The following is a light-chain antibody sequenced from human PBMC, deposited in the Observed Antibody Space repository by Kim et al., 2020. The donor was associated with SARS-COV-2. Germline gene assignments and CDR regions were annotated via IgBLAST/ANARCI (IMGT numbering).Light chain of an antibody. J-gene: IGLJ2*01. Sequence: QSALTQPASVSGSPGQSITISCTGTSSDVGGYNYVSWYQQHPGKAPKLMIYDVSNRPSGVSNRFSGSKSGNTASLTISGLQAEDAADYYCSSYTSNSTVVFGGGTKVTVL. V-gene: IGLV2-14*03. CDR2: DVS. CDR3: SSYTSNSTVV. CDR1: SSDVGGYNY.